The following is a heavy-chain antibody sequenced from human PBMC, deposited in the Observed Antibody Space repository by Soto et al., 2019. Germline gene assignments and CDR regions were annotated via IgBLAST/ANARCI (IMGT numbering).Heavy chain of an antibody. CDR3: ARERQLVYYYYYSGMDV. Sequence: GGSLRLSCAASGFTFSSYAMHWVRQAPGKGLEWVAVISYDGSNKYYADSVKGRFTISRDNSKNTLYLQMNSLRAEDTAVYYCARERQLVYYYYYSGMDVWGQGTTVTVSS. J-gene: IGHJ6*02. V-gene: IGHV3-30-3*01. D-gene: IGHD6-13*01. CDR1: GFTFSSYA. CDR2: ISYDGSNK.